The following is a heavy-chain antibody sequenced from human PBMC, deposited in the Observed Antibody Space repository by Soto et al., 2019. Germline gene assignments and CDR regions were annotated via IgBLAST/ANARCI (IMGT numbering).Heavy chain of an antibody. Sequence: CSTRICCAACGYSVSNALMTGVLKETGKGLEWVGRIKSKTDGGTTDYAAPVKGRFTISRDDSKNTLYLQMNSLKTEDTVVYYCTTLYDTVTRDYCGQGTLVTVSS. J-gene: IGHJ4*02. D-gene: IGHD4-17*01. CDR3: TTLYDTVTRDY. CDR1: GYSVSNAL. V-gene: IGHV3-15*01. CDR2: IKSKTDGGTT.